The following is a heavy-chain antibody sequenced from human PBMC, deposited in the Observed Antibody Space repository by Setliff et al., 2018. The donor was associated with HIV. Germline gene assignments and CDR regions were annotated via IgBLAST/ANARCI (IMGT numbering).Heavy chain of an antibody. D-gene: IGHD6-19*01. CDR2: IHHSGNT. CDR1: GYSISSGYY. Sequence: SETLSLTCPVSGYSISSGYYWGWIRQPPGRGLEWIGAIHHSGNTYYNPSLKSRVTISVDTSKNQFSLKLSSVTAADTAVYYCARGYSNVWPPIYNWFDPWGQGTLVTVSS. V-gene: IGHV4-38-2*01. CDR3: ARGYSNVWPPIYNWFDP. J-gene: IGHJ5*02.